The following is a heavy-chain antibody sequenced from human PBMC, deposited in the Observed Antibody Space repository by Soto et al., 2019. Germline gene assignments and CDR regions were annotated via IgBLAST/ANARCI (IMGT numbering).Heavy chain of an antibody. V-gene: IGHV3-30*07. CDR3: AREGRGQQLVHYYYYGMGV. D-gene: IGHD6-13*01. J-gene: IGHJ6*02. Sequence: DSVKGRFTISRDNSKNTLYLQMNSLRAEDTAVYYCAREGRGQQLVHYYYYGMGVWGQGTTVTVSS.